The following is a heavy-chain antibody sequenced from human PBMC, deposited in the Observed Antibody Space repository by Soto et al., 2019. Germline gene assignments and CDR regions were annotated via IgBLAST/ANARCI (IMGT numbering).Heavy chain of an antibody. CDR2: IAYDGADK. CDR3: AKGGGYCSIGSCRTDY. D-gene: IGHD2-15*01. J-gene: IGHJ4*02. V-gene: IGHV3-30*18. Sequence: VQLVESGGGLVQPGGSLRLSCAASGFIFRSYGMHWVRQAPGKGLEWVAAIAYDGADKYYLDSVKGRFTISRDNSKDTLHLQMNSLRVEDTAVYYCAKGGGYCSIGSCRTDYWGQGTLVTVSS. CDR1: GFIFRSYG.